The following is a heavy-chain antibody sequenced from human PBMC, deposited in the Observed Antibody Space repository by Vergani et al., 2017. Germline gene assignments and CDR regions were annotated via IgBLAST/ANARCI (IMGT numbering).Heavy chain of an antibody. CDR1: GGSFKTYS. D-gene: IGHD3-9*01. J-gene: IGHJ6*02. CDR2: IYSTGST. CDR3: ARVMYRDEASTGYRLEGMDI. Sequence: QVQLEESGPGLVKPSETLSLTCTVSGGSFKTYSWSRIRQSPAKGLEWIGYIYSTGSTNYKPSLKSRVTMSVDTSKNQFSLKLRSVTAADTAVYFCARVMYRDEASTGYRLEGMDIWGQGTTVAISS. V-gene: IGHV4-59*13.